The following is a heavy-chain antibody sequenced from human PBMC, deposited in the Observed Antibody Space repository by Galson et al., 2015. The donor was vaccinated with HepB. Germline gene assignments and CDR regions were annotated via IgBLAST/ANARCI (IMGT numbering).Heavy chain of an antibody. V-gene: IGHV3-23*01. J-gene: IGHJ4*02. CDR3: AKHSGSYYESSDY. D-gene: IGHD1-26*01. CDR1: GFTFSSYA. Sequence: SLRLSCAASGFTFSSYAMSWVRQAPGKGLEWVSAISGSGGSTYYADSVKGRFTISRDNSKNTLYLQMNSLRAEDTAVYYCAKHSGSYYESSDYWGQGTLVTVSS. CDR2: ISGSGGST.